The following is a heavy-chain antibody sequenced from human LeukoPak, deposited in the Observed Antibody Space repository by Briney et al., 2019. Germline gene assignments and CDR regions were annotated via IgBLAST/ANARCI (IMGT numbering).Heavy chain of an antibody. J-gene: IGHJ5*02. CDR2: IKQDGSEK. Sequence: PGGSLRLSCAASGFTFSSYWMSWVRQAPGKGLEWVANIKQDGSEKYYVDSVKGRFTISRDNAKNSLYLQMNSLRAEDTAVYYCARGTTVTTLWFDPWGQGTLVTVSS. CDR3: ARGTTVTTLWFDP. D-gene: IGHD4-17*01. CDR1: GFTFSSYW. V-gene: IGHV3-7*01.